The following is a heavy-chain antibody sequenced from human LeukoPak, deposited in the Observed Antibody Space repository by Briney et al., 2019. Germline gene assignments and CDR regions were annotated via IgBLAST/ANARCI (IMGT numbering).Heavy chain of an antibody. D-gene: IGHD3-3*01. Sequence: GASVKVSCKASGYTFTSYYMHWVRQAPGQGLEWMGIINPSGGSTSYAQKFQGRVTMTRDTSTSTVYMELSSLRSEDTAVYYCAGGFSTIFGVVIPPDVWGKGTTVTVSS. J-gene: IGHJ6*04. CDR2: INPSGGST. V-gene: IGHV1-46*01. CDR3: AGGFSTIFGVVIPPDV. CDR1: GYTFTSYY.